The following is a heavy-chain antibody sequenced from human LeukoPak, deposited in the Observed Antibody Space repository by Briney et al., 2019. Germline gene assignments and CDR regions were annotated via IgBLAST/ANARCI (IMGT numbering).Heavy chain of an antibody. D-gene: IGHD2-8*01. J-gene: IGHJ4*02. CDR2: ISAGADST. CDR1: TFTFSSYA. CDR3: AKDRSCTNDICHGDFDY. Sequence: GGSLRLSCAASTFTFSSYAMSWVRQAPGKGLEWVSAISAGADSTYYADSVQGRFTISRDNSKNTLFLQMNSLRAEDTALYYCAKDRSCTNDICHGDFDYWGQGTLVTVSS. V-gene: IGHV3-23*01.